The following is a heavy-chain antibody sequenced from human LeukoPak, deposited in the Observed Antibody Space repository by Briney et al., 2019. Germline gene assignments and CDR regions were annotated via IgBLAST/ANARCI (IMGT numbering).Heavy chain of an antibody. CDR3: ARVTSYSYGYFDY. D-gene: IGHD5-18*01. CDR1: GFTFGSYA. V-gene: IGHV3-23*01. J-gene: IGHJ4*02. Sequence: GGSLRLSCAASGFTFGSYALSWVRQAPGKGLEWVSGFSGSDGSTWYADSVKGRFTISRDNAKNSLYLQMNSLRAEDTAVYYCARVTSYSYGYFDYWGQGTLVTVSS. CDR2: FSGSDGST.